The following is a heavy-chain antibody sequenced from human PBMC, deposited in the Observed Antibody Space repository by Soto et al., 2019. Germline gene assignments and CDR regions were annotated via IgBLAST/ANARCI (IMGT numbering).Heavy chain of an antibody. J-gene: IGHJ4*02. D-gene: IGHD5-18*01. CDR3: ARSPPGTAMVIVAY. CDR2: IYYSGST. V-gene: IGHV4-39*01. CDR1: GGSISSSSYY. Sequence: QLQLQESGPGLVKPSETLSLTCTVSGGSISSSSYYWGWIRQPPGKGLEWIGSIYYSGSTYYNPSLKSRVTIXVXTXXNQFSLKLSSVTAADTAVYYCARSPPGTAMVIVAYWGQGTLVTVSS.